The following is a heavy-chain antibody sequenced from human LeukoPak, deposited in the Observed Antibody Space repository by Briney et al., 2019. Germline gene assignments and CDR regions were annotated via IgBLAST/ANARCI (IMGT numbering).Heavy chain of an antibody. J-gene: IGHJ4*02. D-gene: IGHD3-22*01. CDR3: ARDKRYSSAYPTSDY. CDR2: ISAYNGNT. Sequence: ASVKVSCKASGYTFTSYGISWVRQAPGQGLEWMGWISAYNGNTNYAQKLQGRVTMTTDTSTSTAYMELRSLRSDDTAVYYCARDKRYSSAYPTSDYWGQGTLVTVSS. CDR1: GYTFTSYG. V-gene: IGHV1-18*01.